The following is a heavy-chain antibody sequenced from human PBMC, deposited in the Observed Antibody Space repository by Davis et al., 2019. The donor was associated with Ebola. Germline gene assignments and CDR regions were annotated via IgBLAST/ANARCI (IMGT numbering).Heavy chain of an antibody. D-gene: IGHD6-6*01. J-gene: IGHJ6*02. V-gene: IGHV3-21*04. CDR1: GFTFSSYG. CDR3: AKDSSSQTYYYYGMDV. CDR2: ISSSSSYI. Sequence: GESPKISCAASGFTFSSYGMHWVRQAPGKGLEWVSSISSSSSYIYYADSVKGRFTISRDNAKNSLYLQMNSLRAEDTALYYCAKDSSSQTYYYYGMDVWGQGTTVTVSS.